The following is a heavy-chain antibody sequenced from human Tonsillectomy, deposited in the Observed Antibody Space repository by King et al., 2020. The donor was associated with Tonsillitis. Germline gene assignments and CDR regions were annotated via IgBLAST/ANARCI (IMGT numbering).Heavy chain of an antibody. CDR3: ASQLWFGHDIRFDY. V-gene: IGHV4-39*07. Sequence: LQLQESGPGLVKPSETLSLTCTVSGGSISSSNYYWGWIRQPPGKGLEWIGTIYYSGSTYYNPSLKSRVTISLDTSKNQFSLKLSSGTAADTAVYYCASQLWFGHDIRFDYWGQGTLVTVSS. D-gene: IGHD5-18*01. J-gene: IGHJ4*02. CDR2: IYYSGST. CDR1: GGSISSSNYY.